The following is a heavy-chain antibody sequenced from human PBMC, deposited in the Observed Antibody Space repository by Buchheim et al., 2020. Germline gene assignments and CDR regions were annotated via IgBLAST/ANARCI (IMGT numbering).Heavy chain of an antibody. CDR1: GFSFSNYG. Sequence: QVQLVESGGGVVQPGRSLRVSCAASGFSFSNYGMHWVRQAPGKGLEWVAIIWYDGSTKYYADSVKGCFTISRDNSKNTLYLQMNSLKVEDTAVYYCAREGDGSSTGDHYYGMDVWGQGTT. J-gene: IGHJ6*02. CDR3: AREGDGSSTGDHYYGMDV. V-gene: IGHV3-33*01. D-gene: IGHD5-24*01. CDR2: IWYDGSTK.